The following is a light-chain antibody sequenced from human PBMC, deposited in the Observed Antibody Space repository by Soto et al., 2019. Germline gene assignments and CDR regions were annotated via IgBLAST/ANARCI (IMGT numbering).Light chain of an antibody. V-gene: IGKV1-39*01. CDR3: QQSDRTPYT. Sequence: DIQMTQSPSSLSASVGARVTITCRASQTISTYLNWYQQKQGKAPRLLIYDASSLLSGVPSRFSGSGSGTAVTLTIASLQPEDCSTYYCQQSDRTPYTFGQGTKVDIK. CDR2: DAS. J-gene: IGKJ2*01. CDR1: QTISTY.